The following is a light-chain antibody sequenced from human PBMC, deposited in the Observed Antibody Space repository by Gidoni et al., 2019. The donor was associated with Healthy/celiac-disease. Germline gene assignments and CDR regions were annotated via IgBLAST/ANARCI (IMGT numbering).Light chain of an antibody. Sequence: EIVLTQSPATLSLSPGERATLSCRASQRVSSYLAWYQQKPGQAPRLLIYDASNRATGIPARFSGSGSGTDFTLTISSLEPEDFAVYYCQQRSNWPPSSTFGGGTKVEIQ. CDR2: DAS. V-gene: IGKV3-11*01. J-gene: IGKJ4*01. CDR3: QQRSNWPPSST. CDR1: QRVSSY.